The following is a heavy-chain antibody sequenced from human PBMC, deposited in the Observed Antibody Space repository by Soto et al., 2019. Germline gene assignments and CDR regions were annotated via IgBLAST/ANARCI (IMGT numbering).Heavy chain of an antibody. V-gene: IGHV4-30-4*01. D-gene: IGHD2-2*01. J-gene: IGHJ6*02. CDR2: IYYSGST. CDR3: ARVGYCSSTSCFGYYYGMDV. Sequence: SETLSLTCTVSGGSISSGDCYWSWIRQPPGKCLEWIGYIYYSGSTYYNPSLKSRVTISVDTSKNQFSLKLSSVTAADTAVYYCARVGYCSSTSCFGYYYGMDVWGQGTTVTVYS. CDR1: GGSISSGDCY.